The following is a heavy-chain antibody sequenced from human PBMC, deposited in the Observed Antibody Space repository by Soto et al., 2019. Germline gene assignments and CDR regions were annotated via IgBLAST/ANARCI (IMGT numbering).Heavy chain of an antibody. J-gene: IGHJ2*01. V-gene: IGHV3-30-3*01. CDR2: ISYDGSNK. CDR3: ARPLWRNDYNWGYFDL. CDR1: GFTFSSYA. D-gene: IGHD4-4*01. Sequence: QVQLVESGGGVVQPGRSLRLSCAASGFTFSSYARHWVRQAPGKGLEWVAVISYDGSNKYYADSVKGRFTISRDNSKNPLYLQMNSLRAEDTAVYYCARPLWRNDYNWGYFDLWGRGTLVTVSS.